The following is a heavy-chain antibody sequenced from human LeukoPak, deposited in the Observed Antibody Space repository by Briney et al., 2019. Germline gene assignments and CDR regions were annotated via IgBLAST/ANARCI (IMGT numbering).Heavy chain of an antibody. J-gene: IGHJ3*02. CDR2: ISSNGGST. D-gene: IGHD1-26*01. Sequence: PGGSLRLSCAASGFTFSSYAMHWVRQAPGKGLEYVSAISSNGGSTYYADSVKGRFTISRDNSKNTLYLQMGSLRAEDMAVYYCARDGPGWEPQSAFDIWGQGTMVTVSS. CDR1: GFTFSSYA. V-gene: IGHV3-64*02. CDR3: ARDGPGWEPQSAFDI.